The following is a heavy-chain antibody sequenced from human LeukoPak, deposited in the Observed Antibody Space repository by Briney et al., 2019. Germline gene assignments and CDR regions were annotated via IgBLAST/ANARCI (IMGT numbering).Heavy chain of an antibody. V-gene: IGHV5-51*01. CDR2: IYPGDSDT. Sequence: GESLKISCQGSGYSFTSYWIGWVRPMPGKGLELMGIIYPGDSDTRYSPSFQGQVTISADKSISTAYLQWSSLKASDTAMYCCARRGYSYGLGYYYYGMDVWGKGTTVTVSS. CDR1: GYSFTSYW. J-gene: IGHJ6*04. CDR3: ARRGYSYGLGYYYYGMDV. D-gene: IGHD5-18*01.